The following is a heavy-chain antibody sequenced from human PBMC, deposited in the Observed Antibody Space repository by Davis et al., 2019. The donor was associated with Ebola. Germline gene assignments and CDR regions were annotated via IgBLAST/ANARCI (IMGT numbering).Heavy chain of an antibody. D-gene: IGHD3-10*01. CDR3: ARGGVRALLRIDY. Sequence: GESLKISCAASGFTFSRYAMHWVRQAPGKGLEWVAVISYDGRNKYDADSVKGRFTISRDNPKNTLNLQMNSLRAEDTAVYYCARGGVRALLRIDYWGQGTLVTVSS. CDR2: ISYDGRNK. J-gene: IGHJ4*02. CDR1: GFTFSRYA. V-gene: IGHV3-30*04.